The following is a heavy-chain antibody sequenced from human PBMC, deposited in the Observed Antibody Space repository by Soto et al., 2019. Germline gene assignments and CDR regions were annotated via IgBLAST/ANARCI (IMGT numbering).Heavy chain of an antibody. J-gene: IGHJ5*02. Sequence: QVQLQESGPGLVKPSETLSLTCTVSGGSISSYYWSWIRQPAGKGLEWIGRIYTSGSTNYNPSLKSRVTMSVDTSKNQFSLKLSSVTAADTAVYYCARNDPPVWYSGSYWWFDPWGQGTLVTVSS. CDR1: GGSISSYY. CDR3: ARNDPPVWYSGSYWWFDP. CDR2: IYTSGST. V-gene: IGHV4-4*07. D-gene: IGHD1-26*01.